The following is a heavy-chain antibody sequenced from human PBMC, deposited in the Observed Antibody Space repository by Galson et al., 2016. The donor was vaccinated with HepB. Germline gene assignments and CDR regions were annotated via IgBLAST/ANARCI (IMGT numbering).Heavy chain of an antibody. Sequence: SLRLSCAASGFPFTNYWMTWVRQAPGKGLEWVSTFSGSDDTTYYADSVKGRFTISRDNSKNTLFLRMNSLRAEDTAVYYCAKGDYDFWAEPGKFDYWGQGTLVTVSS. CDR3: AKGDYDFWAEPGKFDY. CDR1: GFPFTNYW. CDR2: FSGSDDTT. V-gene: IGHV3-23*01. J-gene: IGHJ4*02. D-gene: IGHD3-3*01.